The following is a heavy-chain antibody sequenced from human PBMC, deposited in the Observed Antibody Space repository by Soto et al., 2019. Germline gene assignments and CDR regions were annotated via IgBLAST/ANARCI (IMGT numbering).Heavy chain of an antibody. CDR2: LSSSSSHI. CDR1: GFTFSSYS. J-gene: IGHJ4*02. D-gene: IGHD3-10*01. CDR3: TRDTFGARDD. Sequence: PGGSLRLSCAASGFTFSSYSMNWVRQAPGKGLEWVSSLSSSSSHIYYADSVKGRFFISRDNARSTLYLQMHSLKAEDTGVYYCTRDTFGARDDWGQGTLVTVSS. V-gene: IGHV3-21*01.